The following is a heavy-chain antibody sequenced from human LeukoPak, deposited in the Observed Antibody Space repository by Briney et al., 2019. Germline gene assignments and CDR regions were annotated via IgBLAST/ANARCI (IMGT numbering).Heavy chain of an antibody. CDR2: SNGDGSVT. V-gene: IGHV3-74*01. D-gene: IGHD5-18*01. CDR3: ATGGGYSYGRHDY. J-gene: IGHJ4*02. CDR1: GFTFSNYW. Sequence: GGSLRLSCAASGFTFSNYWMYWVRQGPGKGLVWVSRSNGDGSVTTYADSVKGRFTTSRDNAKNTLYLQMSSLRAEDTAVYYCATGGGYSYGRHDYWGQGTLVTVSP.